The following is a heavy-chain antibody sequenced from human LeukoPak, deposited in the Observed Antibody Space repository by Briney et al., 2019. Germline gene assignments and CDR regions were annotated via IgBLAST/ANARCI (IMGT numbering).Heavy chain of an antibody. CDR2: IYPGDSDT. V-gene: IGHV5-51*01. D-gene: IGHD6-19*01. J-gene: IGHJ3*02. CDR1: GYSFTSYW. CDR3: ARQRRAEQWLVTTPPPDAFDI. Sequence: GESLKISCKGSGYSFTSYWIGWVRQMPGKGLEWMGIIYPGDSDTRYSPSFQGRVTISADKSISTAYLQWSSLKASDTAMYYCARQRRAEQWLVTTPPPDAFDIWGQGTMVTVSS.